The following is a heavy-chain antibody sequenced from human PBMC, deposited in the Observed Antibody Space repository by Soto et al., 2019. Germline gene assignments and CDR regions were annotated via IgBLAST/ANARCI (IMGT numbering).Heavy chain of an antibody. Sequence: KSSETLSLTCAVSGGSISSSNWWSWVRQPPGKGLEWIGEIYHSGSTNYNPSLKSRVTISVDKSKNQFSLKLSSVTAADTAVYYCARLGRDSNSSSWYVEEGWFDPWGQGTLVTVSS. CDR1: GGSISSSNW. V-gene: IGHV4-4*02. D-gene: IGHD6-13*01. CDR3: ARLGRDSNSSSWYVEEGWFDP. J-gene: IGHJ5*02. CDR2: IYHSGST.